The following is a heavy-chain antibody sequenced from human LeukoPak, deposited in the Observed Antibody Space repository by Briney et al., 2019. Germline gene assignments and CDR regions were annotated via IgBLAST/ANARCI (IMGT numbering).Heavy chain of an antibody. J-gene: IGHJ5*02. V-gene: IGHV1-69*05. D-gene: IGHD3-10*01. CDR1: GGTFSSYA. Sequence: SVKVSCKASGGTFSSYAISWVRQAPGQGLEWMGRIIPSFGTANYAQKFQGRVTITKDESTSAAYMELSSLRSDGTAVSYCASDQSGLLWFGELQTWSDPWGQGTLVTVSS. CDR2: IIPSFGTA. CDR3: ASDQSGLLWFGELQTWSDP.